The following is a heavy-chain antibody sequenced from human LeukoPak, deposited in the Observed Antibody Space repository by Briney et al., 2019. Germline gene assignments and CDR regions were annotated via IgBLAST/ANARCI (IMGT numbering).Heavy chain of an antibody. CDR3: ARDLLDSSSWYYD. V-gene: IGHV1-69*05. Sequence: SVKVSCKASGGTFSSYAISWVRQAPGQGLEWMGGIIPIFGTANYAQKFQGRVTMTRDTSTSTVYMELSSLRSEDTAVYYCARDLLDSSSWYYDWGQGTLVTVSS. CDR2: IIPIFGTA. CDR1: GGTFSSYA. D-gene: IGHD6-13*01. J-gene: IGHJ4*02.